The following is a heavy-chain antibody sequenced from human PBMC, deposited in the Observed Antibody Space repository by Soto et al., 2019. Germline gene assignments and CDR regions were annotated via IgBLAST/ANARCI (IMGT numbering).Heavy chain of an antibody. J-gene: IGHJ4*02. D-gene: IGHD6-19*01. Sequence: EVQLVETGGGLIQPGGSLRLSCAASGFTVSSNYMSWVRQAPGKGLEWVSVISGSGGSTYYADSVKGRFTISRDNSKNTLYLQMNSLRAEDTAVYYCAKAQLLGRKVAGTVDYWGQGTLVTVSS. CDR1: GFTVSSNY. V-gene: IGHV3-53*02. CDR2: ISGSGGST. CDR3: AKAQLLGRKVAGTVDY.